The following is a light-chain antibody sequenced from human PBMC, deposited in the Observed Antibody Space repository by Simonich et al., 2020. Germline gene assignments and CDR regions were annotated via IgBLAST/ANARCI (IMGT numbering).Light chain of an antibody. J-gene: IGLJ2*01. Sequence: QSALTQPASVSGSPGQSITISCTGTSSDVGGYNYVSWYQQHPGKAPTLMIYDVSKRPSGVSNSFSGSKSGNTASLTISGLQAEDEADYYCSSYTSSSTLVFGGGTKLTVL. CDR2: DVS. CDR3: SSYTSSSTLV. CDR1: SSDVGGYNY. V-gene: IGLV2-14*01.